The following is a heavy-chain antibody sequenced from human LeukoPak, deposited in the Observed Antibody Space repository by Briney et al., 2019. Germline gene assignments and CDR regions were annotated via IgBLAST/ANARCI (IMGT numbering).Heavy chain of an antibody. D-gene: IGHD1-1*01. CDR1: GFTFSSYS. V-gene: IGHV3-21*05. J-gene: IGHJ4*02. Sequence: PGGSLRLSCAASGFTFSSYSMNWVRQAPGKGLEWISYIHSSGNYIFDAASVKGRFTVSRDNARNSLYLQMNSLRVEDTAMYYCAREWNSRATFDYWGQGTLVTVSS. CDR3: AREWNSRATFDY. CDR2: IHSSGNYI.